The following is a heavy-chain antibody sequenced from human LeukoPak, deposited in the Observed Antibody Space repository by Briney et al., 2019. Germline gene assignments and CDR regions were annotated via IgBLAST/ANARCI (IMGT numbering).Heavy chain of an antibody. V-gene: IGHV4-59*01. CDR2: IFYSGNT. J-gene: IGHJ4*02. CDR3: ARAVITFGVAVAKGFDC. Sequence: SETLSLTCTVSGGSLSTYYWTWIRQPPAKGLEWIGYIFYSGNTDYNPSLKSRVTMSLDTSKNQFSLSLSSVTAADTAVYYCARAVITFGVAVAKGFDCWGQGTLVTVSP. D-gene: IGHD3-16*01. CDR1: GGSLSTYY.